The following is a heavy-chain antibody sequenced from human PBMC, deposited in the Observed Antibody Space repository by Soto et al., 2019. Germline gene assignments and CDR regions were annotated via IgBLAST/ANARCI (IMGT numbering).Heavy chain of an antibody. CDR2: ISGSGGTT. CDR3: ATDQAAAGNTSRYFQY. Sequence: EVQLLESGGGLVQPEGSLRLSCAASGFTFSSYAMSWVRQAPGKGLEWVSGISGSGGTTYYADSVKGRFTISKDNTKNTRYLQVNTLRAEDTAVDYCATDQAAAGNTSRYFQYWGHGTLVTVSS. D-gene: IGHD6-13*01. J-gene: IGHJ1*01. CDR1: GFTFSSYA. V-gene: IGHV3-23*01.